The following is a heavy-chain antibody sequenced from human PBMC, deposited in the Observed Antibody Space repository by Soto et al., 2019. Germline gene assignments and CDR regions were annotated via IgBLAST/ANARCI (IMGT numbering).Heavy chain of an antibody. Sequence: EVRLLESGGGLVQPGGSLRLSCAASGFTFSSYAMSWVRQAPGKGLEWVSAISGSGGSTYYADSVKGRFTVSRDNSKNTLYLQMNSLRAEDTAVYYCAKGHRPYYYYYGMDVWGQGTTVTVSS. CDR1: GFTFSSYA. J-gene: IGHJ6*02. V-gene: IGHV3-23*01. CDR2: ISGSGGST. CDR3: AKGHRPYYYYYGMDV.